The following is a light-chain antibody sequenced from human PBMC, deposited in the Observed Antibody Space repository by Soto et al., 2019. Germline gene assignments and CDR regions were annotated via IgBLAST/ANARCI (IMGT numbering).Light chain of an antibody. CDR2: EVS. V-gene: IGLV2-8*01. CDR3: SSYAGSNIVV. J-gene: IGLJ2*01. Sequence: QSVLTQPPSASGSPGQSVTISCTGTSSDVGGYYYVSWYQQHPGKAPKLMIYEVSKRPSGVPDRFSGSKSGNTASLTVSGLQAEDEDDYYCSSYAGSNIVVFGGGTKLTVL. CDR1: SSDVGGYYY.